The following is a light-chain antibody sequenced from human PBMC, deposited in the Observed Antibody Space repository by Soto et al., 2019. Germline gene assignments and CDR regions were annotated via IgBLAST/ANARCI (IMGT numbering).Light chain of an antibody. Sequence: QSVLTQPPSASGSLGQSVTISCTGTSSDIGRYEFVSWYQHHPGKAPKLIISGVTERPSGVPDRFSGSKSGNTASLTVSGLQADDEADYLCCSYAGTKSYVFGTGTKVTVL. J-gene: IGLJ1*01. CDR3: CSYAGTKSYV. V-gene: IGLV2-8*01. CDR2: GVT. CDR1: SSDIGRYEF.